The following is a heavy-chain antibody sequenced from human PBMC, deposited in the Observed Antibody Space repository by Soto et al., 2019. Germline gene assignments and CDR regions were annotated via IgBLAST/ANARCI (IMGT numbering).Heavy chain of an antibody. CDR3: ARIHYDFLSGYPRWFDP. J-gene: IGHJ5*02. CDR2: IYYSGST. D-gene: IGHD3-3*01. Sequence: PSETLSLTCTVSGGSISSYYWSWIRQPPGKGLEWIGYIYYSGSTNYNPSLKSRVTISVDTSKNQLSLKLSSVTAADTAVYYCARIHYDFLSGYPRWFDPWGQGTLGTVST. V-gene: IGHV4-59*01. CDR1: GGSISSYY.